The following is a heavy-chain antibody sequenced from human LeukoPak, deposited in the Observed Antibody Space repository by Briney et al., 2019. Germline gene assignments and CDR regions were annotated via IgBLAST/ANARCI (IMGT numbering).Heavy chain of an antibody. D-gene: IGHD6-6*01. CDR3: ATYPYSSSPLVDY. J-gene: IGHJ4*02. CDR1: GGSFSGYY. Sequence: PSETLSLTCAVYGGSFSGYYWSWIRQPPGKGLEWIGEINHSGSTNYNPSLKSRVTISVDTSKNQFSLKLSSVTAADTAVYYCATYPYSSSPLVDYWGQGTLVTVSS. V-gene: IGHV4-34*01. CDR2: INHSGST.